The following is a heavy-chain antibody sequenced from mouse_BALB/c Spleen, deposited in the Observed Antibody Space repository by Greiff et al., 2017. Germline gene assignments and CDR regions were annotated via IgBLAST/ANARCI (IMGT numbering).Heavy chain of an antibody. V-gene: IGHV2-2*02. CDR2: IWSGGST. CDR3: ARKRYGNYEGMDY. D-gene: IGHD2-10*02. Sequence: VKLVESGPGLVQPSQSLSITCTVSGFSLTSYGVHWVRQSPGKGLEWLGVIWSGGSTDYNAAFISRLSISKDNSKSQVFFKMNSLQANDTAIYYCARKRYGNYEGMDYWGQGTSVTVSS. CDR1: GFSLTSYG. J-gene: IGHJ4*01.